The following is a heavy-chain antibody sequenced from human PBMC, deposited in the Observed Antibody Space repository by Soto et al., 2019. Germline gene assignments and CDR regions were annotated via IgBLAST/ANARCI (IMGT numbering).Heavy chain of an antibody. CDR1: GFTFSSYG. CDR3: AKDWVRVRRSNYGRYYYYGMDV. D-gene: IGHD4-4*01. V-gene: IGHV3-30*18. Sequence: GGSLRLSCAASGFTFSSYGMHWVRQAPGKGLEWVAVISYDGSNKYYADSVKGRFTISRDNSKNTLYLQMNSLRAEDTAVYYCAKDWVRVRRSNYGRYYYYGMDVWGQGTTVTVSS. CDR2: ISYDGSNK. J-gene: IGHJ6*02.